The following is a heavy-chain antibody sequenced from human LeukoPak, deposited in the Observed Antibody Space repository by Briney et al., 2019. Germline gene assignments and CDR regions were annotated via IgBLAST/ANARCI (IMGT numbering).Heavy chain of an antibody. CDR1: GFTFSNAW. V-gene: IGHV3-15*01. Sequence: PGGSLRLSCAASGFTFSNAWMSWVRQAPGKGLEWVGRIKSKTDGGTTDYAAPVKGRFTISRDDSKNTLYLQMNSLKTEDTAVYYCTTRDMYYDYVWGSYRWNFDYWGQGTLVTVSS. D-gene: IGHD3-16*02. CDR3: TTRDMYYDYVWGSYRWNFDY. CDR2: IKSKTDGGTT. J-gene: IGHJ4*02.